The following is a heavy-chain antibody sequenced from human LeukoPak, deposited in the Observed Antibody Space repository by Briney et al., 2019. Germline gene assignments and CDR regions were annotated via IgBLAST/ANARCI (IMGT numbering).Heavy chain of an antibody. D-gene: IGHD3-10*01. Sequence: GGSLRLSCAASGFTFSSYAMSWVRQAPGKGLEWVSGIKGSGDSTYYADSVKGRFTISRDNSKNTLYLQMNSLRAEDAALYYCARSPNFYGSGSYGTDWGQGTPVTVSS. CDR3: ARSPNFYGSGSYGTD. J-gene: IGHJ4*02. CDR2: IKGSGDST. V-gene: IGHV3-23*01. CDR1: GFTFSSYA.